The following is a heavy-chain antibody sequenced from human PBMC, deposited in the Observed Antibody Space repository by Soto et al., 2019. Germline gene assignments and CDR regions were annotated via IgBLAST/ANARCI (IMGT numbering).Heavy chain of an antibody. CDR2: ISAYNGNT. D-gene: IGHD4-17*01. CDR3: ARDQGQSTVAYYFDY. Sequence: QVQLVQSGAEVKKPGASVKVSCKASGYTFTTYGISWVRQAPGQGLEWMGWISAYNGNTNYAQKLQGRVTMTTDTSTSTAYMDLRSLRSDDTAMYYCARDQGQSTVAYYFDYWGRGTLVTVSS. J-gene: IGHJ4*02. V-gene: IGHV1-18*01. CDR1: GYTFTTYG.